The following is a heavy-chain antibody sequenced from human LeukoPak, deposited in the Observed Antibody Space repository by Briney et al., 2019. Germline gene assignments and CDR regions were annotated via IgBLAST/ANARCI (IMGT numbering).Heavy chain of an antibody. CDR2: ISGSGGST. CDR3: AKDTAYDFWSGSAEYFQH. D-gene: IGHD3-3*01. Sequence: GGSLRLSCAASGFTFSSYAMSWVRQAPGKGLEWVSAISGSGGSTYYADSVKGRFTISRDNSKNTLYLQMNSLRAEDTAVYYCAKDTAYDFWSGSAEYFQHWGQGTLVTVSS. J-gene: IGHJ1*01. CDR1: GFTFSSYA. V-gene: IGHV3-23*01.